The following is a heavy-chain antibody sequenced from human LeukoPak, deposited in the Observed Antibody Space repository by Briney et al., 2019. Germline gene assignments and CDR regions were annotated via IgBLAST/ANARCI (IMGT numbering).Heavy chain of an antibody. CDR2: INTNTGNP. CDR1: GYTFTSYA. CDR3: ARERPPLAAAGMDV. D-gene: IGHD6-13*01. J-gene: IGHJ6*04. V-gene: IGHV7-4-1*02. Sequence: ASVKVSCKASGYTFTSYAMNWVRQAPGQGLEWMGWINTNTGNPTYAQGFTGRFVFSLDTSVSTAYLQISSLKADDTAVYYCARERPPLAAAGMDVWGKGTTVTVSS.